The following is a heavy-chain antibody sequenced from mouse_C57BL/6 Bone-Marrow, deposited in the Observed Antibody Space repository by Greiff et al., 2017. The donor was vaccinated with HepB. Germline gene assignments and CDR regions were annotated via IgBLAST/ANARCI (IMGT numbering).Heavy chain of an antibody. CDR2: IDPENGDT. J-gene: IGHJ4*01. Sequence: VQLKQSGAELVRPGASVKLSCTASGFNIKDDYMHWVKQRPEQGLEWIGWIDPENGDTEYASKFQGKATITADTSSNTAYLQLSSLTSEDTAVYYCTTNDYGGYAMDYWGQGTSVTVSS. CDR3: TTNDYGGYAMDY. D-gene: IGHD2-4*01. CDR1: GFNIKDDY. V-gene: IGHV14-4*01.